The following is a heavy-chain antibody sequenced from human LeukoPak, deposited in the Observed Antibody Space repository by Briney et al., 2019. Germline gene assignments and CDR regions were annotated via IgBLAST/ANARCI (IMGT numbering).Heavy chain of an antibody. CDR3: AKARSSTVTTSFDY. CDR1: GFTFSSYA. D-gene: IGHD4-17*01. J-gene: IGHJ4*02. CDR2: ISGSGGST. Sequence: GGSLRLSCAASGFTFSSYAINWVRQAPGKGLEWDSGISGSGGSTYYADPVKGRFTISRDNSKNTLYLQMNSLRAEDTAVYYCAKARSSTVTTSFDYWGQGTLVTVSS. V-gene: IGHV3-23*01.